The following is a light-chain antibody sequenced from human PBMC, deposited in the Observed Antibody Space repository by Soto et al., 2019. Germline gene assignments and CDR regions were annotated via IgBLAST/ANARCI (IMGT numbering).Light chain of an antibody. CDR3: QQADSFPLT. Sequence: DIQMTQSPSTLSASVGDRLTITCRASQSISSWLAWYQQKPGKAPKLMISATSTLQSGVPSRFSGSGYGTDFNLTISSLQTEDFATYYCQQADSFPLTFGQGTRLEIK. CDR1: QSISSW. V-gene: IGKV1-12*01. CDR2: ATS. J-gene: IGKJ5*01.